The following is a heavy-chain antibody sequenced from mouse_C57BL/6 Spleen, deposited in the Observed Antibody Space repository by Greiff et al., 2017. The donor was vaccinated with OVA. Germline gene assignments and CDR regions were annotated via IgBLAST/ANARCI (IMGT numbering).Heavy chain of an antibody. J-gene: IGHJ2*01. CDR1: GYSFTGYF. CDR2: INPYNGDT. CDR3: ARTLYGSSYFDD. Sequence: VQLQQSGPELVKPGASVKISCKASGYSFTGYFMNWVMQSHGKSLEWIGRINPYNGDTFYNQKFKGKATLTVDKSSSTAHMELRSLTSEDSAVYYCARTLYGSSYFDDWGKGTTLTVSS. D-gene: IGHD1-1*01. V-gene: IGHV1-20*01.